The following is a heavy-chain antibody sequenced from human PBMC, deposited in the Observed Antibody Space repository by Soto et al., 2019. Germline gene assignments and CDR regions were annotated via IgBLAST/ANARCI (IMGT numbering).Heavy chain of an antibody. Sequence: SLKISCAASGFTFDDYAMHWVRQAPGKGLEWVSGISWNSGSIGYAYSVKGRFTISRDNAKNSLYLQMNSLRAEDTALYDCAKDGIAAAGYFDYWGQGTLVTVSS. V-gene: IGHV3-9*01. CDR1: GFTFDDYA. J-gene: IGHJ4*02. CDR2: ISWNSGSI. D-gene: IGHD6-13*01. CDR3: AKDGIAAAGYFDY.